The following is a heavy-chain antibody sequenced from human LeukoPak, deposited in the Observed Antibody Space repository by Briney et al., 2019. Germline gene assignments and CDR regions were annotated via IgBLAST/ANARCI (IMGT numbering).Heavy chain of an antibody. CDR2: ISYDGSNK. J-gene: IGHJ4*02. Sequence: PGGSLRLSCAASGFTFSSYGMHWVRQAPGKGLEWVAVISYDGSNKYYADSVKGRFTISRDNSKNTLCLQMNSLRAEDTAVYYCAKTVGAYTIDYWGQGTLVTVSS. D-gene: IGHD1-26*01. V-gene: IGHV3-30*18. CDR3: AKTVGAYTIDY. CDR1: GFTFSSYG.